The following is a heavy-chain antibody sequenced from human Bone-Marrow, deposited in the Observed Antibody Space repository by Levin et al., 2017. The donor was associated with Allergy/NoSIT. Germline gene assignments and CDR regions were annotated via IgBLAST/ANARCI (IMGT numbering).Heavy chain of an antibody. CDR2: IGYDGSNI. Sequence: GGSLRLSCATSGFSISIYAMHWVRQAPGKGLEWVAVIGYDGSNIYYADSVKGRFTISRDNSKNTLFLQMNGLRAEDTAVYYCTRDRKDDYGMDVWGQGTTVTVSS. CDR1: GFSISIYA. J-gene: IGHJ6*02. D-gene: IGHD3-16*01. V-gene: IGHV3-30*03. CDR3: TRDRKDDYGMDV.